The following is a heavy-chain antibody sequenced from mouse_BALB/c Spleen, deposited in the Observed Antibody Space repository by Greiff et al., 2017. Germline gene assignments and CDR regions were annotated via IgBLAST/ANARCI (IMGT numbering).Heavy chain of an antibody. CDR2: INPGSGGT. Sequence: QVQLQQSGAELVRPGTSVKVSCKASGYAFTNYLIEWVKQRPGQGLEWIGVINPGSGGTNYNEKFKGKATLTAAKSSSTAYMQLSSLTSDDSAVYFGAREGSSTTGVATEGALDYWGQGTSVTVSS. V-gene: IGHV1-54*01. D-gene: IGHD1-1*01. CDR1: GYAFTNYL. J-gene: IGHJ4*01. CDR3: AREGSSTTGVATEGALDY.